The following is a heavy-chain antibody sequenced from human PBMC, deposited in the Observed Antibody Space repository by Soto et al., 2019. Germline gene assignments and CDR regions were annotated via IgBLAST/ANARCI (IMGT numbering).Heavy chain of an antibody. CDR1: GGSISRYF. J-gene: IGHJ5*02. CDR2: IFYTGST. D-gene: IGHD2-21*01. V-gene: IGHV4-59*01. Sequence: QVQLQESGPGLVRPSETLSLTCTVSGGSISRYFWSWIRQSPGKGLEWIGYIFYTGSTTYNPSLKSRGTISKDTSKNQFSLKLSSLTAADTAVYYCAHFSDLEWFDPWGQGTLVTVSS. CDR3: AHFSDLEWFDP.